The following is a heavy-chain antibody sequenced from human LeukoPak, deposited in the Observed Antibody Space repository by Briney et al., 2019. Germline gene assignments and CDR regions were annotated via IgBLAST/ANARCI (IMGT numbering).Heavy chain of an antibody. V-gene: IGHV3-74*01. D-gene: IGHD6-19*01. CDR1: GFTFDDYG. Sequence: GGSLRLSCAASGFTFDDYGMSWVRQAPGKGLVWVSRINSDGSSTSYADSVKGRFTISRDNAKNTLYLQMNSLRAEDTAVYYCARGGIAVAGTENWFDPWGQGTLVTVSS. CDR3: ARGGIAVAGTENWFDP. J-gene: IGHJ5*02. CDR2: INSDGSST.